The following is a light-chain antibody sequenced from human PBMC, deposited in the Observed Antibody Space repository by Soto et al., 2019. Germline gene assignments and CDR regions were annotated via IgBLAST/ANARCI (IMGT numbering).Light chain of an antibody. V-gene: IGKV1-12*01. J-gene: IGKJ2*01. Sequence: DIQMTQSPSSVSASVGDRVTITCRASQGIDNWLAWYHQKPGKSPKILIYSASTLQDGVPSRFSGRGYGTDFTLTISDLQLEDFATYFCQRTNSFLPYIFGQGTKLEI. CDR3: QRTNSFLPYI. CDR2: SAS. CDR1: QGIDNW.